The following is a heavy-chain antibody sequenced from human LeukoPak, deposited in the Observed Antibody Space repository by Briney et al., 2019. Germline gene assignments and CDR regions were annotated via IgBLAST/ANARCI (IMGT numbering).Heavy chain of an antibody. V-gene: IGHV3-21*01. CDR2: ISSRGTFI. D-gene: IGHD3-22*01. CDR1: GFTFSPYS. J-gene: IGHJ4*02. Sequence: PGGSLRLSCAASGFTFSPYSMTWVRQAPGKGLEWVSSISSRGTFIYYADSVKGRFPISRDNAKNSLYLQMNSLRAEDTAVYFCARKEVVVGHDYWGQGTLVTVSS. CDR3: ARKEVVVGHDY.